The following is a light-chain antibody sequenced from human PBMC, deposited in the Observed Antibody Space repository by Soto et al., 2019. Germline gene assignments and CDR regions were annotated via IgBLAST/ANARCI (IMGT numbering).Light chain of an antibody. J-gene: IGKJ3*01. V-gene: IGKV1-9*01. Sequence: DIQLTQSPSFLSASVGDRVTITCRASQGISSYLAWYQQKPGKAPNLLIYAASTLQSGVPSRFSGSGSGTEFTLTISSLQPADFATYYCQQLNNYPFTFGSGTKVDIK. CDR2: AAS. CDR1: QGISSY. CDR3: QQLNNYPFT.